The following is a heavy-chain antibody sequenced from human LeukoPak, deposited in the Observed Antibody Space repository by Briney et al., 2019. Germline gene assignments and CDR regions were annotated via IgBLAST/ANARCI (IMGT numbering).Heavy chain of an antibody. J-gene: IGHJ4*02. V-gene: IGHV3-21*01. CDR3: ARDTELRTY. D-gene: IGHD4-23*01. Sequence: PGGSLRLSCAASGFTFSSYSMNWVRQAPGKGLEWVSSISSTSSYIYYADSVKGRFTISRDNAKNSPSLQMNSLRAEDTAVYYCARDTELRTYWGQGTLVTVSS. CDR2: ISSTSSYI. CDR1: GFTFSSYS.